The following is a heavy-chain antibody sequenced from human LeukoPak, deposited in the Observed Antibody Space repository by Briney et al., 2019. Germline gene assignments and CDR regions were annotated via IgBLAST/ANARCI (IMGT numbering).Heavy chain of an antibody. CDR3: TTHSAVGVYYFDY. V-gene: IGHV3-11*01. CDR1: GFTFSDSY. CDR2: ISNSGSSI. J-gene: IGHJ4*02. D-gene: IGHD6-25*01. Sequence: GRSLRLSCAASGFTFSDSYMTWIRQAPGKGLEWVSYISNSGSSIYYADSVKGRFTTSRDNAKSSLYLQMNSLRAEDTAVYYCTTHSAVGVYYFDYWGQGTLVTVSS.